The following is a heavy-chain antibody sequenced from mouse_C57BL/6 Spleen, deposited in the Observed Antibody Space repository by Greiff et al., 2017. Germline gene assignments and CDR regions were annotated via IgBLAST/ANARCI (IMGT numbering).Heavy chain of an antibody. CDR2: IYPGSGST. J-gene: IGHJ4*01. Sequence: QVQLQQPGAELVKPGASVKMSCKASGYTFTSYWITWVKQRPGQGLEWIGDIYPGSGSTNYNEKFKSKVTLTVDTSSSTAYMQLSSLTSEDSAVYYCARREGITTEDYAMDYWGQGTSVTVSS. CDR3: ARREGITTEDYAMDY. D-gene: IGHD2-4*01. CDR1: GYTFTSYW. V-gene: IGHV1-55*01.